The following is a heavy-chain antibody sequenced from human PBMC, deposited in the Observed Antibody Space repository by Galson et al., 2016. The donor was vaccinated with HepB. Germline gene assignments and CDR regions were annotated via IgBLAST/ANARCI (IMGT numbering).Heavy chain of an antibody. CDR1: GGSISSHY. CDR2: IYYSGST. CDR3: ARVATYYDSGSYMGVADY. J-gene: IGHJ4*02. V-gene: IGHV4-59*11. Sequence: SETLSLTCNVSGGSISSHYWSWIRQPPGKRLEWIGYIYYSGSTNYNPSLKSRVTMSVDRSNGQFSLELTSVTAADTAVYYCARVATYYDSGSYMGVADYWGQGTLVTVSS. D-gene: IGHD3-10*01.